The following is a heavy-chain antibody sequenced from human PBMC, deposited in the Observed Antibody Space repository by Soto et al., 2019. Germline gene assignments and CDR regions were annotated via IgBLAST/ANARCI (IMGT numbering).Heavy chain of an antibody. CDR2: ISGSGGST. J-gene: IGHJ6*03. Sequence: EVQLLESGGGLVQPGGSLRLSCAASGFTFSSYAMSWVRQAPGKGLEWVSAISGSGGSTYYADSVKGRFTISRDNSKNTLYLQMNSLRAEDTAVYYCAKDGGGYCSGGSCRITSNYYYYYMDVWGKGTTVTVSS. V-gene: IGHV3-23*01. CDR3: AKDGGGYCSGGSCRITSNYYYYYMDV. D-gene: IGHD2-15*01. CDR1: GFTFSSYA.